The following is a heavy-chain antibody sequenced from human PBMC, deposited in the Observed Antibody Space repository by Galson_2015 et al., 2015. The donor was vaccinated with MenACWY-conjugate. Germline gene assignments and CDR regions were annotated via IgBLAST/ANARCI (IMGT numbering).Heavy chain of an antibody. J-gene: IGHJ6*02. Sequence: SLLLSFSSSFFPFLPSFLPFFFFSPGKGLEWVASIKKDGSEKYYVDSVKGRFTISRDNAKNSLYLEMNSLRVEDTAVYSCARGHYGMDVWGQGTTVTASS. CDR3: ARGHYGMDV. V-gene: IGHV3-7*03. CDR1: FFPFLPSF. CDR2: IKKDGSEK.